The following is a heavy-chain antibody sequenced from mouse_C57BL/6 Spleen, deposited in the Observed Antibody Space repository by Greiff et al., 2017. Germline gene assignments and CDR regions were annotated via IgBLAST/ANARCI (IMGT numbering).Heavy chain of an antibody. CDR1: GYAFSSSW. CDR3: ARDGNLSY. Sequence: VQLQQSGPELVKPGASVKISCTASGYAFSSSWMNWVKQRPGKGLEWIGRIYPGDGDTNYNGKFKGKATLTADKSSSTAYMQLSSLTSEDSAVYFCARDGNLSYWGQGTLVTVSA. V-gene: IGHV1-82*01. CDR2: IYPGDGDT. D-gene: IGHD2-1*01. J-gene: IGHJ3*01.